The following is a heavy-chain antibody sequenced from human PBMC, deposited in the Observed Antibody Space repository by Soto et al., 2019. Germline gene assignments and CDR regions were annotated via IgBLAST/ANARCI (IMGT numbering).Heavy chain of an antibody. CDR2: ITPVFGSA. J-gene: IGHJ5*02. V-gene: IGHV1-69*01. CDR1: ADTFNSYS. D-gene: IGHD4-17*01. Sequence: QVQLVQSGAEVKKPGSSVKVSCKASADTFNSYSLSWLRQAPGQRLEWMGGITPVFGSADYAQTFEDRLKITADVSTSTIYMELSSLRSDDTAVYYCARSLEGTTVTNWFDPWGQGALVTVSS. CDR3: ARSLEGTTVTNWFDP.